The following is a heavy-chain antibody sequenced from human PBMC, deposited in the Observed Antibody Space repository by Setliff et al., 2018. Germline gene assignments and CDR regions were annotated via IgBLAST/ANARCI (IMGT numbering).Heavy chain of an antibody. CDR3: ARDRTAYTYGLDV. J-gene: IGHJ6*02. CDR2: ISGHTGNT. Sequence: GASVKVSCKTSGYTFNDYGITWVRQAPGQGLEWMGWISGHTGNTYYAHRFQGRVTLTTDTSTGTAYMELRSLRSDDTAVYYCARDRTAYTYGLDVWGQGTTVTVSS. CDR1: GYTFNDYG. V-gene: IGHV1-18*01. D-gene: IGHD3-16*01.